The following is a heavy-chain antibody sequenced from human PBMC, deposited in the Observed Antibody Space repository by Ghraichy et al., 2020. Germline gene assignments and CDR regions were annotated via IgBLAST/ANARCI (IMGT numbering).Heavy chain of an antibody. V-gene: IGHV4-34*01. CDR3: ARGSVGYCTSTTCQLYYFGMSV. CDR2: VIHTGAA. Sequence: ESLNISCAVYNASLTGPYWSWISQSPGKGLEWIGEVIHTGAATYNPSLGSRVTISIDTSKNQFSLNLHSVTAADTAVYYCARGSVGYCTSTTCQLYYFGMSVWGQGTTVVVSS. CDR1: NASLTGPY. J-gene: IGHJ6*02. D-gene: IGHD2-2*01.